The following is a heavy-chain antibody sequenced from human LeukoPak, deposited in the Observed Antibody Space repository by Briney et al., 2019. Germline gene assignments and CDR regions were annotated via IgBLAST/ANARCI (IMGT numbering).Heavy chain of an antibody. D-gene: IGHD3-3*01. J-gene: IGHJ6*02. V-gene: IGHV1-69*13. CDR2: IIPIFGTA. CDR3: ARENDFWSGYPPLYGMDV. Sequence: SVKVSCKASGGTFSSYAISWVRQAPGQGLEWMGGIIPIFGTANYAQKFQGRATITADESTSTAYMELSSLRSEDTAVYYCARENDFWSGYPPLYGMDVWGQGTTVTVSS. CDR1: GGTFSSYA.